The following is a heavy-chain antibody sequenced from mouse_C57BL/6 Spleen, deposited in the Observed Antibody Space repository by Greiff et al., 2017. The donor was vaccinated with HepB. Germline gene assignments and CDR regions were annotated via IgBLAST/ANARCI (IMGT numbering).Heavy chain of an antibody. J-gene: IGHJ1*03. CDR3: ASLNYGSSYWYFDV. Sequence: QVQLQQPGAELVKPGASVKLSCKASGYTFTSYWMHWVKQRPGQGLEWIGMIHPNSGSTNYNEKFKSKATLTVDKSSSTAYMQLSSLTSEDSAVYYCASLNYGSSYWYFDVWGTGTTVTVSS. V-gene: IGHV1-64*01. CDR2: IHPNSGST. D-gene: IGHD1-1*01. CDR1: GYTFTSYW.